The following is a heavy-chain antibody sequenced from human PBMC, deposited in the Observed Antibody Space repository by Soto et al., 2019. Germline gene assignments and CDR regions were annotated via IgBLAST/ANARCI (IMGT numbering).Heavy chain of an antibody. J-gene: IGHJ4*02. V-gene: IGHV3-30-3*01. D-gene: IGHD6-6*01. CDR2: ISYDGSNK. CDR1: GFTLSNYP. CDR3: ARVTSSLASDFDC. Sequence: QVQLVESGGGVVQPGRSLRLSCAASGFTLSNYPMHWVRQAPGEGLEWVAVISYDGSNKYYADSVKGRFTISRDISKNTLYLQMNSLRAEDTAVYYCARVTSSLASDFDCWGQGTLVTVSS.